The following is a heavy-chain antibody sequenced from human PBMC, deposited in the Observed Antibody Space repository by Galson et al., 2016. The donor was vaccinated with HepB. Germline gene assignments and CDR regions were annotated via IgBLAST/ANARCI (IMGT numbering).Heavy chain of an antibody. Sequence: SVKVSCKASGFTFTNQYFHWVRRAPGQGLEWVAVINPMRSPSYAERLHDRVTLTRDTSTTTVYMDLNRLRFDDTAVYYCAGGGSGNYDSLDVWGQGTTVIVSS. D-gene: IGHD3-10*01. CDR1: GFTFTNQY. J-gene: IGHJ6*02. CDR2: INPMRSP. V-gene: IGHV1-46*04. CDR3: AGGGSGNYDSLDV.